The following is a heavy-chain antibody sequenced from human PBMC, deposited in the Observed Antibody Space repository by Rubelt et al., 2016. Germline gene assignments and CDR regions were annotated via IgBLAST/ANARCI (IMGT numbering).Heavy chain of an antibody. J-gene: IGHJ5*02. V-gene: IGHV4-38-2*02. CDR1: GYSISSGYY. D-gene: IGHD6-6*01. CDR3: AAYHIAARLGAYWFDP. CDR2: IYYSGST. Sequence: QVQLQESGPGLVKPSETLSLTCTVSGYSISSGYYWGWIRQPPGTGLEWIGYIYYSGSTNYNPSLKSRVTISVDTSKNQFSLKLSSVTAADTAVDYCAAYHIAARLGAYWFDPWGQGTLVTVSS.